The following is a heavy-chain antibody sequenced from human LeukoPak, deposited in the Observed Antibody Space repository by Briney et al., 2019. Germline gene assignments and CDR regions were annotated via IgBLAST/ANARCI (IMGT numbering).Heavy chain of an antibody. CDR2: IKSDGSST. D-gene: IGHD4-11*01. Sequence: GGSLRLSCAASGFTFSSYWMHWVRQGPGKGMVWVSRIKSDGSSTNYADSVKGRFTISRDNAKNTVYHQMNTLRAEDTAVYYCGRSPYGNYVDYWGQGTLVTVSS. CDR3: GRSPYGNYVDY. V-gene: IGHV3-74*01. CDR1: GFTFSSYW. J-gene: IGHJ4*02.